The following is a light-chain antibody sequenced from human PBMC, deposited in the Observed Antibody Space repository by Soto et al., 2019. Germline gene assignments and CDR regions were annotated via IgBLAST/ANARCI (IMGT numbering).Light chain of an antibody. CDR2: EVS. CDR3: CSFGGSSSLV. J-gene: IGLJ2*01. CDR1: SSDVGGYDY. Sequence: QSALTQPASVSGSPGQSITISCTGTSSDVGGYDYVSWYQQHPGKAPKLMIYEVSNRPSGVSNRFSGSTSGNMATLTISGLQADDEADYYCCSFGGSSSLVFGGGTKVTVL. V-gene: IGLV2-14*01.